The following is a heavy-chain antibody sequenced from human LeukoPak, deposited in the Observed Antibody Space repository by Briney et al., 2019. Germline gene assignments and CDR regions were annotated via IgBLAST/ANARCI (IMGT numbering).Heavy chain of an antibody. CDR3: AKGTMGRGFGY. V-gene: IGHV3-30*18. CDR2: ISYDGSNK. D-gene: IGHD3-10*01. Sequence: GGSLRLSCAASGFTFSSYGMHWVRQAPGKGLEWAAVISYDGSNKYYADSVKGRFTISRDNSKNTLYLQMNSLRAEDMAVYYCAKGTMGRGFGYWGQGTLVTVSS. CDR1: GFTFSSYG. J-gene: IGHJ4*02.